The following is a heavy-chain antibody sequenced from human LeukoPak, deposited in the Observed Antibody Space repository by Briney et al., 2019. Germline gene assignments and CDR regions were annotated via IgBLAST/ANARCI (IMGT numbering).Heavy chain of an antibody. CDR1: GFTFSSYL. V-gene: IGHV3-74*01. J-gene: IGHJ3*02. CDR2: INSDGSNP. D-gene: IGHD5-24*01. Sequence: GGSLRLSCAASGFTFSSYLMHWVRQSPGKGLVWVSRINSDGSNPTYADSVKGRFTISRDNAKNTLYLQMNSLRAEDTAVYYCAREMATVWAFDIWGQGTMVTVSS. CDR3: AREMATVWAFDI.